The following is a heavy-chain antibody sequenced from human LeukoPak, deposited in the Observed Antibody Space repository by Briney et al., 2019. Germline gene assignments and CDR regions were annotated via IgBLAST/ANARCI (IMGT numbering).Heavy chain of an antibody. CDR1: GYSISSGYY. V-gene: IGHV4-38-2*02. CDR3: AREGRGCSGGSCYGSAAGDY. D-gene: IGHD2-15*01. J-gene: IGHJ4*02. Sequence: SETLSLTCAVSGYSISSGYYWGWIRQPPGKGLEWIGSIYHSGSTYYNPSLKSRVTISVDTSKNQFSLTLSSVTAAATAVYYCAREGRGCSGGSCYGSAAGDYWGQGTLVTVSS. CDR2: IYHSGST.